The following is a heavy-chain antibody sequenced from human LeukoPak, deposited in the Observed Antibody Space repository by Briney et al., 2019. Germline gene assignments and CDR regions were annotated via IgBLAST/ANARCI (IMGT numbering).Heavy chain of an antibody. D-gene: IGHD4-23*01. J-gene: IGHJ3*02. CDR3: ANGPLHGGFDI. CDR1: GFTFSGYD. Sequence: GRSLRLSCAASGFTFSGYDIHWVRQAPGKGPEWLVHDGSNNFYADSVRGRFTSSRDISKNTVYLQMNSLRAEDTAVYYCANGPLHGGFDIWGQGTMVTVSS. V-gene: IGHV3-30*18. CDR2: DGSNN.